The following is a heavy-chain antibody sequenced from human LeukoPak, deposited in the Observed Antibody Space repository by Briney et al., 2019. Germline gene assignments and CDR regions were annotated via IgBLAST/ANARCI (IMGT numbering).Heavy chain of an antibody. D-gene: IGHD3-10*01. V-gene: IGHV1-3*01. CDR3: ARSVNRITMVRGAPIDY. CDR1: GYTFTSYA. Sequence: ASAKVSCKASGYTFTSYAMHWVRQAPGQRLEWMGWINAGNGNTKYSQKFQGRVTITRDTSASTAYMELSSLRSEDTAVYYCARSVNRITMVRGAPIDYWGQGTLVTVSS. J-gene: IGHJ4*02. CDR2: INAGNGNT.